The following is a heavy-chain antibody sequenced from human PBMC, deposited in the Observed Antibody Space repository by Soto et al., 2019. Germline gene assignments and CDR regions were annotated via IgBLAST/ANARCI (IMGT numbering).Heavy chain of an antibody. CDR3: ARNDLFDS. CDR1: GDTFNDYT. D-gene: IGHD1-1*01. CDR2: IIPLLGTT. Sequence: QVQLVQSGAEVKKPGSSVKVSCKASGDTFNDYTFTWVRQAPGQGLEWMGRIIPLLGTTTYAQKFQGRVTITVDKSQTIVHMELSSLTSEDTAMYYCARNDLFDSWGQGTLVTVSS. V-gene: IGHV1-69*08. J-gene: IGHJ4*02.